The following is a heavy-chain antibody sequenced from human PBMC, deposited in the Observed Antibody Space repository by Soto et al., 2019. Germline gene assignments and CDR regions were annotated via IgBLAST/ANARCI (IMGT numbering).Heavy chain of an antibody. CDR1: GFTVSSNY. CDR2: IYSGGST. J-gene: IGHJ4*02. CDR3: AKQEVVAAIDY. V-gene: IGHV3-53*01. Sequence: GGSLRLSCAASGFTVSSNYMSWVRQAPGKGLEWVSVIYSGGSTYYADSVKGRFTISRDNSKNTLYLQMNSLRAEDTAVYYCAKQEVVAAIDYWGQGTLVTVSS. D-gene: IGHD2-15*01.